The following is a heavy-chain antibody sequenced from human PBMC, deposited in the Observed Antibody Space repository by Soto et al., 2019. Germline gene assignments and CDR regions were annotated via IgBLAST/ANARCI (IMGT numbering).Heavy chain of an antibody. CDR3: ATGRLLIQLWFGPLEH. CDR2: INPNNGGT. J-gene: IGHJ4*02. D-gene: IGHD3-10*01. Sequence: ASVKVSCKASGYTFTTYYIHWVRQAPGQGLEWVGWINPNNGGTNSAQKFQGRVNMTRDTSTNTAYMELSSLRSDDTAIYFCATGRLLIQLWFGPLEHCGQGTQVTVSS. CDR1: GYTFTTYY. V-gene: IGHV1-2*02.